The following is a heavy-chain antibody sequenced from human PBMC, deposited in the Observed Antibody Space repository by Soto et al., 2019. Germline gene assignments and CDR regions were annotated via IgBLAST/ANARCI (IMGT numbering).Heavy chain of an antibody. CDR1: VFIFSDYY. V-gene: IGHV3-11*01. J-gene: IGHJ6*02. Sequence: GGSLRLSCAASVFIFSDYYMTWIRQAPGKGLEWLSCSSNRDRSTYYADSVKDRFVVSKDNAKNLVYLQMNSLRAEDTAVYFCARAWKIEKFGVISMSKGLDVWGQGTTVTVSS. D-gene: IGHD3-3*01. CDR3: ARAWKIEKFGVISMSKGLDV. CDR2: SSNRDRST.